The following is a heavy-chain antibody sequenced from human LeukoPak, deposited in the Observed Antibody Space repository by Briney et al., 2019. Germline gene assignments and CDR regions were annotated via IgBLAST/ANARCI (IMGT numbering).Heavy chain of an antibody. CDR3: ARGRDLLWFGEAPR. D-gene: IGHD3-10*01. CDR1: GYTFTSYD. Sequence: ASVKVSCKASGYTFTSYDINWVRQATGQGLEWMGWMNPNSGNTGYARKFQGRVTMTRNTSISTAYMELSSLRSEDTAVYYCARGRDLLWFGEAPRWGQGTLVTVSS. V-gene: IGHV1-8*01. J-gene: IGHJ4*02. CDR2: MNPNSGNT.